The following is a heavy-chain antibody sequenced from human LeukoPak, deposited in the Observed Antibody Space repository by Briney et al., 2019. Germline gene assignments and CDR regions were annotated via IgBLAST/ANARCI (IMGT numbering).Heavy chain of an antibody. V-gene: IGHV3-48*02. Sequence: PGGSLRLSCAASGFTFSSYNMNWVRQTPGKGLEWRSYISFSSSIIYYADSVRGRFTLSRDNAKNSLYLQMNSLRDEDTALYYCARAWCPATYPCRSYHYYGMDVWGQGTTVTVSS. CDR3: ARAWCPATYPCRSYHYYGMDV. CDR2: ISFSSSII. D-gene: IGHD1-26*01. CDR1: GFTFSSYN. J-gene: IGHJ6*02.